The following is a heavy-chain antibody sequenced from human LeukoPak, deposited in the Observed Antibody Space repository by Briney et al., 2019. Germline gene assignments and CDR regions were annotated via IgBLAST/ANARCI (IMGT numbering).Heavy chain of an antibody. D-gene: IGHD1-26*01. Sequence: GGSLRLSCATSGFSFSSYFMTWARQPPGKGLEWVSAISASGDETHYADSVKGRFTISRDNSKNTLSLQVNSLRADDTAVYYCGREVPGGATILDYWGQGTLVTVSS. V-gene: IGHV3-23*01. CDR1: GFSFSSYF. J-gene: IGHJ4*02. CDR3: GREVPGGATILDY. CDR2: ISASGDET.